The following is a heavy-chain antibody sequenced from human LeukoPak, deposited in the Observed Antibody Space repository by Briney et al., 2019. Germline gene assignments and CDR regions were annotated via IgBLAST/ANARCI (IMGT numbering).Heavy chain of an antibody. CDR1: GGSNSSYY. V-gene: IGHV4-59*08. D-gene: IGHD6-19*01. Sequence: SETLSLTCTVSGGSNSSYYWSWIRRPPGKGLEWIGYIYYSGSTNYNPSLKSRVTISVDTSKNQFSLKLSSVTAADTAVYYCARRWGSHSSGWYWGWFDPWGQGTLVTVSS. CDR2: IYYSGST. J-gene: IGHJ5*02. CDR3: ARRWGSHSSGWYWGWFDP.